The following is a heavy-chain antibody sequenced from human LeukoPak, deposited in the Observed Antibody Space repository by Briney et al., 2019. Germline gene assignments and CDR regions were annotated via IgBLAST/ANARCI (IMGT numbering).Heavy chain of an antibody. CDR2: INHSGST. Sequence: SETLSLTCAVYGRSFSGYYWSCIRQPPGKGLEWIGEINHSGSTNYNPSLKSRVTISVDTSKNQFSLKLSSVTAADTAVYYCARYVAVVVTASMRRGIDPWGQGTLVTVSS. CDR1: GRSFSGYY. V-gene: IGHV4-34*01. J-gene: IGHJ5*02. D-gene: IGHD2-2*01. CDR3: ARYVAVVVTASMRRGIDP.